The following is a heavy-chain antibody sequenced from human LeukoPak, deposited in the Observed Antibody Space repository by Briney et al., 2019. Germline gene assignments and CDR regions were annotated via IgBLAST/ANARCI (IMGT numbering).Heavy chain of an antibody. CDR3: ARGLYGMDV. CDR1: GGSFSGYY. Sequence: KPSETLSLTCAVYGGSFSGYYWSWIRQPPGKGLEWIGEINHSGSTNYNPSLKSRVTKSVDTSKNQFSLKLSSVTAADTAVYYCARGLYGMDVWGQGTTVTVSS. V-gene: IGHV4-34*01. CDR2: INHSGST. J-gene: IGHJ6*02.